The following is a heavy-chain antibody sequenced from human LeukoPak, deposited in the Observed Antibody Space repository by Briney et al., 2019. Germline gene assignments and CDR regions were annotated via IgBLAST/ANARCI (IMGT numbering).Heavy chain of an antibody. CDR3: AKDRITAAGTWYYDL. V-gene: IGHV3-30*02. CDR2: IRYDGSTK. D-gene: IGHD6-13*01. Sequence: GGSLSLSCAASGFTFSNYGIHWVRQAPGKGLEWVALIRYDGSTKHYADSVKGRFTISRDNSKNTVYLQMNSLRADDTAVYYCAKDRITAAGTWYYDLWGRGTLVTVSS. J-gene: IGHJ2*01. CDR1: GFTFSNYG.